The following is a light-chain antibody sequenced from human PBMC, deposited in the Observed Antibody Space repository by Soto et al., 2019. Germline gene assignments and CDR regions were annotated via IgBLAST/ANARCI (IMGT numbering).Light chain of an antibody. Sequence: QSLLTQPPSVSGGPGQRVTISCTGSSSNIGAGYDVHWYQQLPGTAPKLLIYGNSNRPSGVPDRFSGSKSGTSASLAITGLQAEDVSYYYCQSYDSSLSVIELVGPGTEGTVL. CDR1: SSNIGAGYD. J-gene: IGLJ1*01. CDR2: GNS. V-gene: IGLV1-40*01. CDR3: QSYDSSLSVIEL.